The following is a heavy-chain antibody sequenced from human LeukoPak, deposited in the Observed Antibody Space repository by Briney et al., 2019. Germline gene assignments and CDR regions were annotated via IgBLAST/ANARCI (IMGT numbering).Heavy chain of an antibody. CDR2: IYSGGST. CDR1: GFTFSSNY. Sequence: GKSLRLSCAASGFTFSSNYMSWVRQAPGKGLEWVSVIYSGGSTYYADSVKGRFTISRDDSKSTLYLQMSSLRAEDTAVYYCAKGRAAMDLFDCWGQGTLVTVSS. D-gene: IGHD2-2*01. J-gene: IGHJ4*02. CDR3: AKGRAAMDLFDC. V-gene: IGHV3-53*01.